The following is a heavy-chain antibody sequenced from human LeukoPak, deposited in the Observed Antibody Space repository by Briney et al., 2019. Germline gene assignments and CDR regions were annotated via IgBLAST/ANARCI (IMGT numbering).Heavy chain of an antibody. J-gene: IGHJ4*02. CDR3: AKQWLRQVPPDY. CDR2: ILYDGSNK. D-gene: IGHD5-12*01. CDR1: GFTFSSYG. Sequence: GGSLRLSCAASGFTFSSYGMHWVRQAPGKGLEWGAVILYDGSNKYYADSVKGRFTISRDNSKNTLYLQMNSLRADDTAVYYCAKQWLRQVPPDYWGQGTLVTVSS. V-gene: IGHV3-30*18.